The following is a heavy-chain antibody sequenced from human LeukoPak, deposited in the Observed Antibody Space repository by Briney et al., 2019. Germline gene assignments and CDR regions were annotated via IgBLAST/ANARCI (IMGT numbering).Heavy chain of an antibody. D-gene: IGHD5-12*01. CDR3: ARHRKARSVDYYYYGMDV. J-gene: IGHJ6*02. Sequence: PSETLSLTCTVSGGSISTYYWSWIRQPPGKGLEWIGYIYYSGSTNYNPSLKSRVTISVDTSKNQFSLKLSSVTAADTAVYYCARHRKARSVDYYYYGMDVWGQGTTVTVSS. CDR2: IYYSGST. CDR1: GGSISTYY. V-gene: IGHV4-59*08.